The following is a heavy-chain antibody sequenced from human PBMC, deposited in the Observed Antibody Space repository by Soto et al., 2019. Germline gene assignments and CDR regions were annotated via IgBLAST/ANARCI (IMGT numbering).Heavy chain of an antibody. Sequence: QVQLQESGPGLVKPSQTLSLTCTVSGGSVSSGGYSWSWISQHPGKGLEWIGYIYYSGSSYYNPSLKSRVTIAVYSFTNQSPLKLSAVTASAPAVYFCARGYQWPPFNLWGQGTLVTVSS. CDR2: IYYSGSS. J-gene: IGHJ4*01. CDR3: ARGYQWPPFNL. D-gene: IGHD6-19*01. V-gene: IGHV4-31*03. CDR1: GGSVSSGGYS.